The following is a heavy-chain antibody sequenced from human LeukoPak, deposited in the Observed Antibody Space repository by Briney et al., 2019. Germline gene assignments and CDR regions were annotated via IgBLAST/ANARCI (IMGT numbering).Heavy chain of an antibody. CDR3: AKGRTIMVRFLIDY. D-gene: IGHD5-24*01. CDR2: ISTSNTYI. J-gene: IGHJ4*02. V-gene: IGHV3-21*01. CDR1: GFTFSSYP. Sequence: GGSLRLSCAASGFTFSSYPLNWVRQAPGKGLEWVSSISTSNTYIYYADSLQGRFTISRDNAKDSLYLQMNSLRAEDTAVYYCAKGRTIMVRFLIDYWGQGTLVTVSS.